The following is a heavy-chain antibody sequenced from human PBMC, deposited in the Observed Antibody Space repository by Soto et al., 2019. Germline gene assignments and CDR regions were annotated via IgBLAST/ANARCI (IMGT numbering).Heavy chain of an antibody. CDR2: INPNSGGT. CDR3: ARDGTYCSSTSCYENWFDP. D-gene: IGHD2-2*01. V-gene: IGHV1-2*02. J-gene: IGHJ5*02. CDR1: GYTFTGYY. Sequence: GASVKVSCKASGYTFTGYYMHWVRQAPGQGLEWMGWINPNSGGTNYAQKFQGRVTMTRDTSISTAYMELSRLRSDDTAVYYCARDGTYCSSTSCYENWFDPWGQGTLVTVSS.